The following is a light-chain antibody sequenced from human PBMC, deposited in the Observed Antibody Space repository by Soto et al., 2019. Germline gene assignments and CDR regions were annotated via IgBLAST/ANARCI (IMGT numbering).Light chain of an antibody. CDR1: QDIRNY. Sequence: DIPMTQSPSSLSASVGDRVTMTCRASQDIRNYVAWYQQKPGEVPKLLIYAASTLQSGVPARFSGGGFDTDFTLTISSLRPEDVATYYCQRYHSALLTFGPGTKVDLK. CDR2: AAS. J-gene: IGKJ3*01. CDR3: QRYHSALLT. V-gene: IGKV1-27*01.